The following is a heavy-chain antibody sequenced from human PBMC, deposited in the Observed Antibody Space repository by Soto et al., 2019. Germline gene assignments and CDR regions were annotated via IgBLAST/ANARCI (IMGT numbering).Heavy chain of an antibody. J-gene: IGHJ4*02. D-gene: IGHD7-27*01. V-gene: IGHV1-3*04. CDR3: ARGDLTPFDY. CDR1: GYTFTGYA. Sequence: ASVKVSCKASGYTFTGYAMYWVRQAPGHRLEWMGWISTGNGNTKYSQKFQGRVTITRDTSASTAYMELSSLRSEDTAVYYCARGDLTPFDYWGQGTLVTVSS. CDR2: ISTGNGNT.